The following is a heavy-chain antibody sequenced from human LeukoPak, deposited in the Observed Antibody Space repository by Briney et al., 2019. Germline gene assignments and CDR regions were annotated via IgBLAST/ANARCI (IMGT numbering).Heavy chain of an antibody. CDR2: ISGSGGST. CDR3: AKVIDDYGDDS. D-gene: IGHD4-17*01. Sequence: NPGGSLRLSCAASGFTFSSYGMSWVRQAPGKGLEWVSAISGSGGSTYYAESVKGRFTISRDNSKNTVYLQMNSLRDGDTAVYYCAKVIDDYGDDSWGQGTLVTVSS. V-gene: IGHV3-23*01. J-gene: IGHJ5*01. CDR1: GFTFSSYG.